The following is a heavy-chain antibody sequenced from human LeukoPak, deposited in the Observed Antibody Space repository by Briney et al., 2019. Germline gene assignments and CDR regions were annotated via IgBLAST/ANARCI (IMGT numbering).Heavy chain of an antibody. CDR3: ARFDDILTGYYEADY. V-gene: IGHV1-2*02. CDR2: INPNSGGT. D-gene: IGHD3-9*01. J-gene: IGHJ4*02. CDR1: GYTFTGYY. Sequence: ASVKVSCKASGYTFTGYYMHWVRQAPGQGLEWMGWINPNSGGTNYAQKFQGRVTMTRDTSISTAYMELSRLRSDDTAVYYCARFDDILTGYYEADYWGQGTLVTVSS.